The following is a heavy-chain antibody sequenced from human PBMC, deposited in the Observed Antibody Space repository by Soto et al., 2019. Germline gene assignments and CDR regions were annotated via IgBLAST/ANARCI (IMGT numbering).Heavy chain of an antibody. J-gene: IGHJ6*02. V-gene: IGHV1-18*04. CDR1: GYTFTSYG. CDR3: AREGVAVAGTQDNYYYYYGMDV. CDR2: ISAYNGNT. Sequence: ASVKVSCKASGYTFTSYGISWVRQAPGQGLEWMGWISAYNGNTNYAQKPQGRVTMTTDTSTSTAYMELRSLRSDDTAVYYCAREGVAVAGTQDNYYYYYGMDVWGQGTTVTVSS. D-gene: IGHD6-19*01.